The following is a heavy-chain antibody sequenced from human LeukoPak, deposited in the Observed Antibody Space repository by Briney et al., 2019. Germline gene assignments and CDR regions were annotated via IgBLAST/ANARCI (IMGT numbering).Heavy chain of an antibody. J-gene: IGHJ4*02. CDR2: ISYDGSNK. CDR1: GFTFSSYG. CDR3: AKGPHRLTGDPGWQFDC. D-gene: IGHD7-27*01. V-gene: IGHV3-30*18. Sequence: PGGSLRLSCAASGFTFSSYGMHWVRQAPGKGLEWVAVISYDGSNKYYADSVKGRFTISRDNSKNTLYLQMNSLRAEDTAVYYCAKGPHRLTGDPGWQFDCWGQGTLVTVSS.